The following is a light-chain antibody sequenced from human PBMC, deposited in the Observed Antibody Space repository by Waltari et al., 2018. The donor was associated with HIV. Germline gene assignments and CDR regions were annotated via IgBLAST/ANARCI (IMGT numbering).Light chain of an antibody. V-gene: IGKV1-6*01. J-gene: IGKJ3*01. CDR1: RNIRRD. CDR2: AAS. CDR3: LQDDSSPLT. Sequence: AIQMPQSPPSLSASVGDRVTITCRATRNIRRDLGWYQQKPGKAPKLLIYAASTLQTGVSSRFSGGGSGTEFTLTINGLQSEDSATYYCLQDDSSPLTFGHGTKVEIK.